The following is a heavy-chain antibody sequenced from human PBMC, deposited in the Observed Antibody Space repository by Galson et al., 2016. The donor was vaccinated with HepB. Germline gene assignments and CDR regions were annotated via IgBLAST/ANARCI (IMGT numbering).Heavy chain of an antibody. D-gene: IGHD5-24*01. V-gene: IGHV3-7*01. J-gene: IGHJ1*01. Sequence: SLRLSCAVSGLTFSDYWMSWVRQAPGKGLEWVANINQDGSETYYLDSVKGRFTLSRDNAKTSLYLQMNSLRGEDTAVYYCAGGWRTHYRYFEHWGQGALVSVSS. CDR3: AGGWRTHYRYFEH. CDR1: GLTFSDYW. CDR2: INQDGSET.